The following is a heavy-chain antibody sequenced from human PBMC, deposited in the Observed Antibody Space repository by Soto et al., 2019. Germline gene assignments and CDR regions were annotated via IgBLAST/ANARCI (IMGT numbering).Heavy chain of an antibody. J-gene: IGHJ5*02. CDR3: AREPQGYCGGDCNWFDP. CDR1: GGSISSYY. Sequence: PSETLSLTCTVSGGSISSYYWSWIRQPPGKGLEWIGYIYYSGSTNYNPSLKSRVTISVDTSKNQFSLKLSSVTAADTAVYYCAREPQGYCGGDCNWFDPWGQGTLVTVSS. D-gene: IGHD2-21*02. V-gene: IGHV4-59*01. CDR2: IYYSGST.